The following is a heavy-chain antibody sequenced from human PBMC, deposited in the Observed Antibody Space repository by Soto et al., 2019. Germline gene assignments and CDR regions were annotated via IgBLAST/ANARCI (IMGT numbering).Heavy chain of an antibody. CDR1: GGSISSGGYY. D-gene: IGHD4-17*01. CDR2: IYYSGST. Sequence: SETLSLTCTVSGGSISSGGYYWSWIRQHPGKGLEWIGYIYYSGSTYYNPSLKSRVTISVDTSKNQFSLKLSSVTAADTAVYYCARARYGDYDYWGQGTLVSVSS. V-gene: IGHV4-31*03. J-gene: IGHJ4*02. CDR3: ARARYGDYDY.